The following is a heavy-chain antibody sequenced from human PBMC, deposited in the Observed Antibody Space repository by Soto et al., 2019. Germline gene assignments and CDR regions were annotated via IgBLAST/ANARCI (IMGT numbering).Heavy chain of an antibody. CDR2: IYSGGST. Sequence: PGXSLRLSCAASGFTVCSNYMSWVRPAHGKGLEWVSVIYSGGSTYYADSVKGRFTISRDNSKNTLYLQMNSLRAEDTAVYVGARGLIDYGDYVFGCDYWGQGTLVTVSP. D-gene: IGHD4-17*01. V-gene: IGHV3-53*01. CDR1: GFTVCSNY. CDR3: ARGLIDYGDYVFGCDY. J-gene: IGHJ4*02.